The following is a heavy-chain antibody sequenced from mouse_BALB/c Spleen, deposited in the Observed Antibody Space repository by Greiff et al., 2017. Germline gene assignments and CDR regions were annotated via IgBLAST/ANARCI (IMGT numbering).Heavy chain of an antibody. J-gene: IGHJ4*01. V-gene: IGHV5-4*02. CDR3: ARYYRYDGAMDY. CDR1: GFTFSDYY. CDR2: ISDGGSYT. Sequence: DVHLVESGGGLVKPGGSLKLSCAASGFTFSDYYMYWVRQTPEKRLEWVATISDGGSYTYYPDSVKGRFTISRDNAKNNLYLQMSSLKSEDTAMYYCARYYRYDGAMDYWGQGTSVTVSS. D-gene: IGHD2-14*01.